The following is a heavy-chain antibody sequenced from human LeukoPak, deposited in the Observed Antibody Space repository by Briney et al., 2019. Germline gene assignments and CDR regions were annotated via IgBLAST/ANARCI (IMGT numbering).Heavy chain of an antibody. Sequence: ASVKVSCKASGGTFSSYAISWVRQAPGQGLEWMGGIIPIFGTANYAQKFQGRVTITADESTSTAYMELSSLRSEDTAVYYCARGDILTGYWDGYYYYYMDVWGKGTTVTISS. CDR1: GGTFSSYA. CDR3: ARGDILTGYWDGYYYYYMDV. CDR2: IIPIFGTA. D-gene: IGHD3-9*01. J-gene: IGHJ6*03. V-gene: IGHV1-69*13.